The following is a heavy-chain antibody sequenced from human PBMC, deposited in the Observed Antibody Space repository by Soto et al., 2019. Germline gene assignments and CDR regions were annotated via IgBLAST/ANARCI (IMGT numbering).Heavy chain of an antibody. CDR1: GFTFSSYW. J-gene: IGHJ3*02. V-gene: IGHV3-7*01. CDR3: ASVTEYQLLRQGAFDI. Sequence: GGSLRLSCAASGFTFSSYWMSWVRQAPGKGLEWVANIKQDGSEKYYVDSVKGRFTISRDNAKNSLYLQMNSLRAEDTAVYYCASVTEYQLLRQGAFDIWGQGTMVTVSS. D-gene: IGHD2-2*01. CDR2: IKQDGSEK.